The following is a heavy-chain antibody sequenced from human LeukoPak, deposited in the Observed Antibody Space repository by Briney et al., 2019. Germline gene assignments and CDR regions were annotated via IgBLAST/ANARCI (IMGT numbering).Heavy chain of an antibody. J-gene: IGHJ4*02. V-gene: IGHV3-66*04. CDR3: ARLVRDPQAFDY. D-gene: IGHD6-13*01. CDR2: IYSGGST. Sequence: GGSLRLSCAASGFTVSSNYMSWVGQAPGKGLEWVSVIYSGGSTYYADSVKGRFTISRDNAKNTLYLQMNSLRAEDTAVYYCARLVRDPQAFDYWGQGTLVTVSS. CDR1: GFTVSSNY.